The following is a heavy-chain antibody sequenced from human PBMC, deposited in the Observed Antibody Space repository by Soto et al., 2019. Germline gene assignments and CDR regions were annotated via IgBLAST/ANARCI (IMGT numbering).Heavy chain of an antibody. Sequence: PGESLKISCKGSGYSFTSYWIGWVRQMPGKGLEWIGIIYPGDSDTRYSPSFQGQVTISADKSISTAYLQWSSLKASDTAMYYCARRSEFYYYYYGMDVWGQGTTVTVSS. CDR3: ARRSEFYYYYYGMDV. D-gene: IGHD6-25*01. CDR1: GYSFTSYW. CDR2: IYPGDSDT. J-gene: IGHJ6*02. V-gene: IGHV5-51*01.